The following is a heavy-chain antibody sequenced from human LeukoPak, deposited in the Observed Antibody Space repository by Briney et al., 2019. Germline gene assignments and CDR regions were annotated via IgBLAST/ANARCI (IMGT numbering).Heavy chain of an antibody. D-gene: IGHD6-19*01. CDR1: GGSISGNY. CDR2: IFHSGAT. CDR3: ARLGIAVAGTADY. Sequence: KSSETLSLTCTVSGGSISGNYWSWIRQPPGKGLEWVSYIFHSGATNYNPSLKSRVTISVDTSKNQFSLKLSSVTAADTAVYYCARLGIAVAGTADYWGQGTLVTVSS. J-gene: IGHJ4*02. V-gene: IGHV4-59*08.